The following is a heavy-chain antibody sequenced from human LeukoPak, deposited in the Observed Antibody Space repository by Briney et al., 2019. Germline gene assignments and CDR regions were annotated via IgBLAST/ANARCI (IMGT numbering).Heavy chain of an antibody. CDR3: ARGGYSFDY. J-gene: IGHJ4*02. CDR1: GFSFSIAW. CDR2: LHADGNEK. V-gene: IGHV3-7*01. Sequence: GGSLRLSCAASGFSFSIAWVSCVRQAPGKGLEWVARLHADGNEKYFVHSVKGRFTVSRDNAKNSLYLQMNSLRVEDTAVYYCARGGYSFDYLGQGTLVTVSS. D-gene: IGHD5-12*01.